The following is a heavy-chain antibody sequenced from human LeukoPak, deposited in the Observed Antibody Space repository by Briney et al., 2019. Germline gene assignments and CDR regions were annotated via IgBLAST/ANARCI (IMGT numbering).Heavy chain of an antibody. CDR2: IYYSGST. CDR3: ARVSSDKKLYYFDY. CDR1: AGSLSSSSYY. Sequence: SETLSLTCTVSAGSLSSSSYYWGWLRQPPGRGLEGIGSIYYSGSTYYNSSLKSRVTISVDTSKNQFSLKLSSVTAADTAVYYCARVSSDKKLYYFDYWGQGTLVTVSS. J-gene: IGHJ4*02. V-gene: IGHV4-39*07.